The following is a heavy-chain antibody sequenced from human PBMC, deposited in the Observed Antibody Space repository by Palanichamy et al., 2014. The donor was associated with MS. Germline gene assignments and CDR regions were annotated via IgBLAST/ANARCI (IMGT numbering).Heavy chain of an antibody. CDR3: AGDDRGWFYWYFDL. V-gene: IGHV3-11*01. Sequence: QVQLVESGGGLVKPGGSLRLSCAASGFRLRDYYISWIRQAPGKGLEWISYISTSGSIIFYADSVKGRFTITRDNGENSVYLQMNNLRAEDTTVYYCAGDDRGWFYWYFDLWGRGTQVTVSS. CDR1: GFRLRDYY. J-gene: IGHJ2*01. D-gene: IGHD6-19*01. CDR2: ISTSGSII.